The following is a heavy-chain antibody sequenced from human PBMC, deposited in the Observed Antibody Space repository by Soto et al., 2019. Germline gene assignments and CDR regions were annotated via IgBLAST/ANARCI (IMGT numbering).Heavy chain of an antibody. Sequence: ASVKVSCKASGYTFTSYGISWVRQAPGQGLEWMGWISAYNGNTNYAQKLQGRVTMTTDTSTSTAYMELRSLRSDDTAVYYCARGNVLRFLEWLYDGMDVWGQGTTVTVSS. CDR1: GYTFTSYG. V-gene: IGHV1-18*04. D-gene: IGHD3-3*01. CDR2: ISAYNGNT. J-gene: IGHJ6*02. CDR3: ARGNVLRFLEWLYDGMDV.